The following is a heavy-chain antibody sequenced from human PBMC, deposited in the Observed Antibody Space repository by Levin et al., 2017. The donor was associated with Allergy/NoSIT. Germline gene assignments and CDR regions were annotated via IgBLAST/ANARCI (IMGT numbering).Heavy chain of an antibody. D-gene: IGHD1-14*01. CDR3: ARRNSPNQSNLYYFDY. V-gene: IGHV4-39*01. J-gene: IGHJ4*02. Sequence: SETLSLTCTVSGGSISSSSYNWGWIRQPPGKGLEWIGSIYYSGSTYYNPSLKSRVTISVDTSNNQFSLRLSSVTAADTAVYYCARRNSPNQSNLYYFDYWGQGTLVTVSS. CDR1: GGSISSSSYN. CDR2: IYYSGST.